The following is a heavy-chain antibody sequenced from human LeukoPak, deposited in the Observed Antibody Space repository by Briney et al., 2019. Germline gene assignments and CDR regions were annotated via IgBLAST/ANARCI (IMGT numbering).Heavy chain of an antibody. CDR1: GDTFSSYA. J-gene: IGHJ6*04. Sequence: SVKVSCKASGDTFSSYAISWVRQAPGQGLEWVGGIIPIFGTANYAQKFQGRVTITADKSTSTAYMELSSLRSEDTAVYYCASQITMVPGVIVPYYYYGMDVWGKGTTVTVSS. D-gene: IGHD3-10*01. CDR2: IIPIFGTA. V-gene: IGHV1-69*06. CDR3: ASQITMVPGVIVPYYYYGMDV.